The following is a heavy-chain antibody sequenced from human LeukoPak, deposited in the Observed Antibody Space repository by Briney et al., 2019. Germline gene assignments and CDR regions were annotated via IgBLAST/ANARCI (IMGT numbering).Heavy chain of an antibody. D-gene: IGHD3-22*01. CDR1: GDSVSSNSAA. J-gene: IGHJ4*02. Sequence: SQTLSLTCAISGDSVSSNSAAWNWIRQSPSRGLEWLGRTYYRSKWYNDYAVSVKSRITINPDTSKNQFSLQLNSVTPEDTAVYYCARDPRGPTKYDHSGRDTFDSWGQGTLVTVSS. CDR2: TYYRSKWYN. CDR3: ARDPRGPTKYDHSGRDTFDS. V-gene: IGHV6-1*01.